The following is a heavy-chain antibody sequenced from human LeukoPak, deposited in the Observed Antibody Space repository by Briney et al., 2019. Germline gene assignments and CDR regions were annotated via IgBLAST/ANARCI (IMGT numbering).Heavy chain of an antibody. D-gene: IGHD2-2*01. CDR3: ARDSSTIFGY. V-gene: IGHV3-48*03. CDR2: IISSGSTI. J-gene: IGHJ4*02. Sequence: AGGSLRLSCAASGFTFSSYEMNWVRQAPGKGLEWVSYIISSGSTIYYADSVKGRFTISRDNAKNSVYLQMNSLRAEDTAVYYCARDSSTIFGYWGQGTLVTVSS. CDR1: GFTFSSYE.